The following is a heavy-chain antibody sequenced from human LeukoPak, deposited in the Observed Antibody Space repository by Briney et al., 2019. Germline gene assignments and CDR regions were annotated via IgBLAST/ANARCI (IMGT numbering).Heavy chain of an antibody. Sequence: PGGSLRLSCAASGFTFDDYAMRWVRQAPGKGLEWVSGISWNSDSVGYADSVKGRFTISRDNAKNSLYLQMNSLRAEDMALYYCAKAGCSSTSCYQKDWGQGTLVTVSS. CDR3: AKAGCSSTSCYQKD. CDR1: GFTFDDYA. J-gene: IGHJ4*02. D-gene: IGHD2-2*01. CDR2: ISWNSDSV. V-gene: IGHV3-9*03.